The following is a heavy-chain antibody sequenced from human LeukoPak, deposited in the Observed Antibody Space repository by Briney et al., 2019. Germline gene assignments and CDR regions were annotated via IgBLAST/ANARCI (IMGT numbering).Heavy chain of an antibody. V-gene: IGHV3-30*02. D-gene: IGHD1-1*01. Sequence: PGRSLRLSCAASGFIFSNHGMHWVRQAPGKGLEWVAFIRYDGSDKYYADSVKGRFTISRDNSKNTVYLQMNSLRPEDTAIYYCAKATAVHTFFDYWGQGTPVTVSS. J-gene: IGHJ4*02. CDR3: AKATAVHTFFDY. CDR2: IRYDGSDK. CDR1: GFIFSNHG.